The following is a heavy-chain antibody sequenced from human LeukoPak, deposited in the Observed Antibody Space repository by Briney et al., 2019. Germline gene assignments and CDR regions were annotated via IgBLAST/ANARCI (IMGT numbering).Heavy chain of an antibody. D-gene: IGHD2-21*01. J-gene: IGHJ4*02. CDR1: GFTFSSYD. V-gene: IGHV3-23*01. Sequence: PGGSLRLSCAASGFTFSSYDMSWVRQAPGKGLEWVSAISGSGGSTYYADSVKSRFTISRNNSKNTLYLQMNRLRADDTAVYYCAKAGFRVIYFDYGGEGTLVTVPS. CDR2: ISGSGGST. CDR3: AKAGFRVIYFDY.